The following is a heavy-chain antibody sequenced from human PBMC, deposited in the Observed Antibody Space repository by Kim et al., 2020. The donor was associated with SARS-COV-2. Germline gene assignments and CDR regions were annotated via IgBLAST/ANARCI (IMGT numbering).Heavy chain of an antibody. V-gene: IGHV3-74*01. D-gene: IGHD3-10*01. Sequence: GGSLRLSCAASGFTFSSIWMYWVRQAPGKGLLWVSHIRSDGSRDYADFVKGRFTISRDNAKNTLYLQMNSLRAEDTAVYYCYGGGYWGQGTLVTVSS. J-gene: IGHJ4*02. CDR3: YGGGY. CDR1: GFTFSSIW. CDR2: IRSDGSR.